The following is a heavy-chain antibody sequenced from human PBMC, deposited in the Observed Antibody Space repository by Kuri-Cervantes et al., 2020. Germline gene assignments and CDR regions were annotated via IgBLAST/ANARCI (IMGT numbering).Heavy chain of an antibody. J-gene: IGHJ4*02. Sequence: SETLSLTCTVSGGSISSGGYYWSWIRQHPGKGLEWIGYIYYSGSTYYNPSLKSRVTMSVDTSKNQFSLKLSSVTAADTAVYYCARALRPYYYFDYWGQGTLVTVSS. CDR1: GGSISSGGYY. D-gene: IGHD2-21*01. CDR2: IYYSGST. CDR3: ARALRPYYYFDY. V-gene: IGHV4-31*03.